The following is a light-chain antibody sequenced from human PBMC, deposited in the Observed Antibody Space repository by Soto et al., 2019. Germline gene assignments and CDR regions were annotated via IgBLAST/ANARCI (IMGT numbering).Light chain of an antibody. CDR3: SSHTSGSTRV. V-gene: IGLV2-14*01. CDR2: EVT. Sequence: QSALTQPASVSGSPGQSIAISCTGTSSVVGGYDYVSWYQQRPDKAPKLMIYEVTKRPSGVSNRFSGSKSGNTASLTISGLQAEDEADYYCSSHTSGSTRVFGTGTKVNVL. J-gene: IGLJ1*01. CDR1: SSVVGGYDY.